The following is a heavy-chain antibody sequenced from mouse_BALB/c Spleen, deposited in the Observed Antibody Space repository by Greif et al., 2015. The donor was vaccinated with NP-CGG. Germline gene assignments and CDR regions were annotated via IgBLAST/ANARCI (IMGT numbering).Heavy chain of an antibody. D-gene: IGHD2-10*02. CDR3: ARGYGNYVPDY. CDR1: GYSITSGYY. J-gene: IGHJ2*01. V-gene: IGHV3-6*02. Sequence: VQLQQSGPGLVKPSQSLSLTCSVTGYSITSGYYWNWIRQFPGNKLEWMGYISYDGSNNYNPSLKNRISITRDTSKNQVFLKLNSVTTEDTATYYCARGYGNYVPDYWGQGTTLTVSS. CDR2: ISYDGSN.